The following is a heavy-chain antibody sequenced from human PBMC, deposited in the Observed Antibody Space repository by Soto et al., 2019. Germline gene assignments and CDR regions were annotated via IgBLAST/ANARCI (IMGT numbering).Heavy chain of an antibody. D-gene: IGHD5-12*01. CDR1: GGTFSSYT. CDR2: IIPVLGIA. Sequence: QVQLVQSGAEVKKPGSSVKVSCKASGGTFSSYTISWVRQAPGQGLEWMGRIIPVLGIANYAQKFQGRVAITADKSTSTAYMELSSLRSEDTAVYYSAREPHRDGYEFEYYYYGMDVWGQGTTVTVSS. V-gene: IGHV1-69*08. J-gene: IGHJ6*02. CDR3: AREPHRDGYEFEYYYYGMDV.